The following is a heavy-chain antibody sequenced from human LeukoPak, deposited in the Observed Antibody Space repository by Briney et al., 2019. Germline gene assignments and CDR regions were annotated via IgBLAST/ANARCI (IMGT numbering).Heavy chain of an antibody. CDR3: AKASYDSSGLFFDY. CDR2: ISGSGGST. D-gene: IGHD3-22*01. V-gene: IGHV3-23*01. J-gene: IGHJ4*02. CDR1: GFTFSSYA. Sequence: GGSLRLSCAASGFTFSSYAMSWVRQAPGKGLEWVSAISGSGGSTYYADSVKGRFTISRDNSKNTLYLQMNSLRAGDTAVYYCAKASYDSSGLFFDYWGQGTLVTVSS.